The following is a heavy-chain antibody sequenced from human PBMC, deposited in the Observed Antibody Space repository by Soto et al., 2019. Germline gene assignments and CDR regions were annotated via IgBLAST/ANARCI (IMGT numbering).Heavy chain of an antibody. CDR1: GGYIRSSFYF. J-gene: IGHJ3*02. D-gene: IGHD2-2*01. V-gene: IGHV4-39*07. Sequence: SETLSLTCTVSGGYIRSSFYFCSWIRQPPGRGLEWIGSIHSSRSAYDNPSLQSRVTISVDTSKNQFSLKLSSVTAADTAVYYCARVKLGPAASLYAFDIWGQGTMVTVSS. CDR2: IHSSRSA. CDR3: ARVKLGPAASLYAFDI.